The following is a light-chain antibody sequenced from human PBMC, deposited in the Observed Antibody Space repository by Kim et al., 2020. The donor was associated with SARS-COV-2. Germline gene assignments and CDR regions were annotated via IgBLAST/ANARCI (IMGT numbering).Light chain of an antibody. CDR2: QNS. J-gene: IGLJ2*01. CDR3: QAWDSSTVI. CDR1: KLGDKY. Sequence: SVSPGQTASIACSGDKLGDKYASWYQQKPGQSPVLVIFQNSRRPSGIPERFSGSKSGNTATLTISGTQAMDEADYYCQAWDSSTVIFGGGTQLTVL. V-gene: IGLV3-1*01.